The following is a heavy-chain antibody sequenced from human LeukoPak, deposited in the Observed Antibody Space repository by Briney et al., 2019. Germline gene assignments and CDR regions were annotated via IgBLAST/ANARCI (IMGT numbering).Heavy chain of an antibody. V-gene: IGHV1-69*05. J-gene: IGHJ6*03. Sequence: GSSVKVSCKASGGSFSSYAISWVRQAPGQGLEWMGRIIPIFGTANYAQKVQGRVTITTDESTNTAYMELSSLRSEDTAVYYCARGGSTDEAPYYYCYMDVWGKGTTVTVSS. D-gene: IGHD3-16*01. CDR1: GGSFSSYA. CDR3: ARGGSTDEAPYYYCYMDV. CDR2: IIPIFGTA.